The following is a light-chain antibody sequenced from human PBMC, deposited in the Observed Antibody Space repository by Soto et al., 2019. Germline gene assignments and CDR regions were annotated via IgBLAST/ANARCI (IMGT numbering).Light chain of an antibody. J-gene: IGLJ2*01. V-gene: IGLV2-8*01. CDR1: SSDVGGYNY. CDR2: EVS. CDR3: SSYAGSNNYVV. Sequence: QSVLTQPPSASGSPGQSVTISCTETSSDVGGYNYVSWYQQHPGKAPKLMIYEVSKRPSGVPDRFSGSKSGNTASLTVSGLQAEDEADYYCSSYAGSNNYVVFGGGTKVTVL.